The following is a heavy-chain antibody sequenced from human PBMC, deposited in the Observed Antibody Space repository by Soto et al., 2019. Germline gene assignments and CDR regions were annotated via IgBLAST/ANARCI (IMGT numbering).Heavy chain of an antibody. Sequence: XGSLRLSCSAAGFSFSHYGFHWVRQAPGKGLEWVAVISYDGSNEYYADSVKGRFTISRDNSKNTLYLQMNSLRAEDTAVYYCAKMMVVITTYYDMDVWGQGTTVTVSS. CDR1: GFSFSHYG. J-gene: IGHJ6*02. V-gene: IGHV3-30*18. CDR3: AKMMVVITTYYDMDV. CDR2: ISYDGSNE. D-gene: IGHD3-22*01.